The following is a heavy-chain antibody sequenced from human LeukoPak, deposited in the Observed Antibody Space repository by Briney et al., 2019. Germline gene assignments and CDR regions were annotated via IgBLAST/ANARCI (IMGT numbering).Heavy chain of an antibody. CDR3: ARDAVYCTSTTCSADLDY. Sequence: GASMKVSCKASGYTFTGYYMHWVRQAPGQGLEWMGWINPKSGGTNYAQKFQGRVTMTRDTSISTAYMELSRLRSDHTAVYYCARDAVYCTSTTCSADLDYWGQGTLVTVSS. CDR1: GYTFTGYY. CDR2: INPKSGGT. J-gene: IGHJ4*02. V-gene: IGHV1-2*02. D-gene: IGHD2-2*01.